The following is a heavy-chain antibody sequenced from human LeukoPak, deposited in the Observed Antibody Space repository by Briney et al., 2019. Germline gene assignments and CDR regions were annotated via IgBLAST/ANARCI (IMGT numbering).Heavy chain of an antibody. CDR2: IWYDGSNK. CDR1: GFTFSSYG. D-gene: IGHD5/OR15-5a*01. J-gene: IGHJ4*02. CDR3: ARDVSLSAYYFDY. Sequence: GGSLRLSCAASGFTFSSYGMHWVRQAPGKGLEWVAVIWYDGSNKYYADSVKGRFTISRDNSENTLYLQMNSLRAEDTAVYYCARDVSLSAYYFDYWGQGTLVTVSS. V-gene: IGHV3-33*01.